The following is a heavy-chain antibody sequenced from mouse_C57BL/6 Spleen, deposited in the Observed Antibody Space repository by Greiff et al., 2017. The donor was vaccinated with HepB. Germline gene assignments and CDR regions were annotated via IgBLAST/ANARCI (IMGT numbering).Heavy chain of an antibody. D-gene: IGHD2-2*01. CDR3: AEGLPRNAMDY. J-gene: IGHJ4*01. V-gene: IGHV1-80*01. CDR1: GYAFSSYW. Sequence: QVQLKQSGAELVKPGASVKISCKASGYAFSSYWMNWVKQRPGKGLEWIGQIYPGDGDTNYNGKFKGKATLTADKTSSTAHMRLSSLTTEDSAVYFCAEGLPRNAMDYWGQGTSVTVSS. CDR2: IYPGDGDT.